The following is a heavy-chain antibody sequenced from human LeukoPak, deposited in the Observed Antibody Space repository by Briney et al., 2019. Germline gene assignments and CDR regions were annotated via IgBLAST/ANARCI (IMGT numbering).Heavy chain of an antibody. CDR3: AKRYCGSTSCPSPFYFFDY. D-gene: IGHD2-2*01. V-gene: IGHV3-23*01. CDR2: ILGSGSSI. J-gene: IGHJ4*02. CDR1: GFSFGGYA. Sequence: PGGSLRLFCAASGFSFGGYAMNWVRQAPGKGLEWVSSILGSGSSIYYADSVKGRFTISRDNSKSTLYLQMNSLRAEDTAIYYCAKRYCGSTSCPSPFYFFDYWGQGALVTVSS.